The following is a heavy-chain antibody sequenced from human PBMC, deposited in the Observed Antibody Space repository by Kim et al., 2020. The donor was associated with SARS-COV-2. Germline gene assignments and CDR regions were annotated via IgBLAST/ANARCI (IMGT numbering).Heavy chain of an antibody. V-gene: IGHV4-34*01. CDR2: INHSGST. J-gene: IGHJ6*02. CDR1: GGSFSGYY. D-gene: IGHD3-10*01. CDR3: ARERKWVRGAQRGAVTVDV. Sequence: SETLSLTCAVYGGSFSGYYWSWIRQPPGKGLEWIGEINHSGSTNYNPSLKSRVTISVDTSKNQFSLKLSSVTAADTAVYYCARERKWVRGAQRGAVTVDVWGQGTTVTVSS.